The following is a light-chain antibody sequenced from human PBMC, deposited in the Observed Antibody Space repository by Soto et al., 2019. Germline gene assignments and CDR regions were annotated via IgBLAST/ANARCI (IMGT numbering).Light chain of an antibody. V-gene: IGLV2-14*03. CDR2: DIS. CDR3: CSYTSSRDYV. Sequence: QSVRAEPAWVSESPGQSITISCTGTSSDVGGYNYVSWYRQHPGKAPELMIYDISNRPSGVSNRFSASKSGNTASLTISGLQAEDEADYYCCSYTSSRDYVFGTGTKVTGL. J-gene: IGLJ1*01. CDR1: SSDVGGYNY.